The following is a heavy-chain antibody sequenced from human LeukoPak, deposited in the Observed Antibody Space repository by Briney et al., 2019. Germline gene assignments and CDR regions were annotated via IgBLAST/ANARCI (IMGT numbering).Heavy chain of an antibody. CDR2: IIPIFGTA. CDR1: GGTFSSYA. J-gene: IGHJ6*02. CDR3: ARCWGIQDYYYYGMDV. Sequence: GASVKVSCKASGGTFSSYAISWVRQAPGQGLEWMGGIIPIFGTANYAQKFQGRVTMTRDTSTSTVYMELSSLRSEDTAVYYCARCWGIQDYYYYGMDVWGQGTTVTVSS. V-gene: IGHV1-69*05. D-gene: IGHD3-16*01.